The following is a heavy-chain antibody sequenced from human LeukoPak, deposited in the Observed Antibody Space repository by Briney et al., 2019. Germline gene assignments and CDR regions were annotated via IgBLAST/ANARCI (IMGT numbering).Heavy chain of an antibody. CDR1: VYTFTSYG. D-gene: IGHD2-2*01. V-gene: IGHV1-69*04. Sequence: SVTVSLKASVYTFTSYGISWVRQPPAQGLEWVGRIIPVLDSAKYAPKIQDRVTITADKSTSTAYMELNSLRSEDTAVYFCARDSGRPPASFDYWGQGTLVTVSS. CDR2: IIPVLDSA. CDR3: ARDSGRPPASFDY. J-gene: IGHJ4*02.